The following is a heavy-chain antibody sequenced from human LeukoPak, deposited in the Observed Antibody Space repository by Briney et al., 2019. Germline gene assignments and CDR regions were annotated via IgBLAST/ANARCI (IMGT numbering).Heavy chain of an antibody. CDR1: GFTVSSNY. CDR3: ARAPGDYDSSGYYYSRYYYYGMDV. CDR2: IYSGGST. Sequence: GGSLRLSCAASGFTVSSNYMSWVRQAPGKGLEWVSVIYSGGSTYYADSVKGRFTISRDNSKNTLHLQMNSLRAEDTAVYYCARAPGDYDSSGYYYSRYYYYGMDVWGQGTTVTVSS. V-gene: IGHV3-53*01. J-gene: IGHJ6*02. D-gene: IGHD3-22*01.